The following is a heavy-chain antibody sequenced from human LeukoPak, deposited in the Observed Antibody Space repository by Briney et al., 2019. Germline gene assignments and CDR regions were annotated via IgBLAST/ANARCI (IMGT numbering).Heavy chain of an antibody. CDR3: ARDPGGVVYFDY. J-gene: IGHJ4*02. D-gene: IGHD2-8*01. V-gene: IGHV3-33*01. CDR1: GFTFSNYD. Sequence: PGRSLRLSCAVSGFTFSNYDMHWVRQAPRKGLEWVAVIWYDGSNKYYADSVKGRFTICRDNSKNTLYLQMNTLRAEDTAVYYCARDPGGVVYFDYWGQGTLVTVSS. CDR2: IWYDGSNK.